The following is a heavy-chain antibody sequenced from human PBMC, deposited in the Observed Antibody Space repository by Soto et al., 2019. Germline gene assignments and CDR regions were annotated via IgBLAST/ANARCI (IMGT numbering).Heavy chain of an antibody. V-gene: IGHV4-59*01. CDR2: IHYSGATSFFP. CDR1: GGSMRNYF. Sequence: SETLSLTCTVSGGSMRNYFWTWSRQPPGKGLEWIGYIHYSGATSFFPSYNPSLRGRVTISEDTSKNQFSLTLLSVTTADTAVYFCAAGEASSRNLAPYYLDFWGQGTLVTVSS. CDR3: AAGEASSRNLAPYYLDF. D-gene: IGHD6-13*01. J-gene: IGHJ4*02.